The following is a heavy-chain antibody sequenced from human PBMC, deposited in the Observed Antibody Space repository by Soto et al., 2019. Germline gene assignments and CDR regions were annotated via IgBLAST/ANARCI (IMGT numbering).Heavy chain of an antibody. V-gene: IGHV3-23*01. CDR1: GFPLSTYS. Sequence: PGGSLRLSCAASGFPLSTYSMTWVRQAPGKWLEWVSAITGTGGNTYYVDSVKGRFTSSRDNSKNMLYLQVNSLRVEDTAVYYCARIRGYWYGLDVWGQGTTVTVSS. CDR3: ARIRGYWYGLDV. CDR2: ITGTGGNT. J-gene: IGHJ6*02.